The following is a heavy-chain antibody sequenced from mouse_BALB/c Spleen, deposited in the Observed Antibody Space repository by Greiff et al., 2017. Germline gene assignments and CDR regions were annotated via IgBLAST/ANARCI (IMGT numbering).Heavy chain of an antibody. Sequence: DVQLVESGGGLVKPGGSLKLSCAASGFTFSDYYMYWVRQTPEKRLEWVATISDGGSYTYYPDSVKGRFTISRDNAKNNLYLQMSSLKSEDTAMYYCARDSGTFAYWGQGTLVTVSA. V-gene: IGHV5-4*02. CDR2: ISDGGSYT. D-gene: IGHD4-1*01. J-gene: IGHJ3*01. CDR3: ARDSGTFAY. CDR1: GFTFSDYY.